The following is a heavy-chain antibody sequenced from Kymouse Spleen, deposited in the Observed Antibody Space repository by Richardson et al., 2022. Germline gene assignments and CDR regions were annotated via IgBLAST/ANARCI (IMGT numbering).Heavy chain of an antibody. D-gene: IGHD3-10*01. J-gene: IGHJ6*02. Sequence: QVQLVQSGAEVKKPGASVKVSCKASGYTFTSYGISWVRQAPGQGLEWMGWISAYNGNTNYAQKLQGRVTMTTDTSTSTAYMELRSLRSDDTAVYYCARDQYYGSGSYGPSPGTTVWTSGAKGPRSPSPQ. CDR1: GYTFTSYG. V-gene: IGHV1-18*01. CDR3: ARDQYYGSGSYGPSPGTTVWTS. CDR2: ISAYNGNT.